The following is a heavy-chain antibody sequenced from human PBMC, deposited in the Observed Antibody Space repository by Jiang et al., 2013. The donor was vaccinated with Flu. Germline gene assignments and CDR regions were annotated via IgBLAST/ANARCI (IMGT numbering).Heavy chain of an antibody. D-gene: IGHD6-19*01. V-gene: IGHV5-51*01. CDR1: GYSFTSYW. CDR3: ARLNGIAVALPLFDP. Sequence: GAEVKKPGESLKISCKGSGYSFTSYWIGWVRQMPGKGPEWMGIIYPGDSDTRYSPSFQGQVTISADKSISTAYLQWSSLKASDTAMYYCARLNGIAVALPLFDPWGQGTLVTVSS. CDR2: IYPGDSDT. J-gene: IGHJ5*02.